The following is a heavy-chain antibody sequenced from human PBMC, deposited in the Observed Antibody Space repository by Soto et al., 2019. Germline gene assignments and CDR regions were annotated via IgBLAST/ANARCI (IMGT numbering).Heavy chain of an antibody. V-gene: IGHV1-69*01. CDR3: ARDPPTVTTHYYYGMDV. J-gene: IGHJ6*02. CDR1: GGTFSSYA. CDR2: IIPIFGTA. Sequence: QVQLVQSGAEVKKPGSSVKVSCKASGGTFSSYAISWVRQAPGQGLEWMGGIIPIFGTANYAQKFQGRVTITADESTSTAYMELSSLRSEDTAVYYCARDPPTVTTHYYYGMDVWGQGTTVTVSS. D-gene: IGHD4-17*01.